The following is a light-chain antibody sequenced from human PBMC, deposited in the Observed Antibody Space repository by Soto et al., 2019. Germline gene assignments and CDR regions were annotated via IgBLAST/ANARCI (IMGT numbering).Light chain of an antibody. CDR3: GSWDSSLSAYV. CDR2: DDN. V-gene: IGLV1-51*01. Sequence: QSVLTQPPSVSASPGEKVTISCSGSSSNIGGNSVSWYQQLPGTAPKLLIYDDNKRPSGIPDRFSGSKSGTSATLGITGFQTGDEADYYCGSWDSSLSAYVFGTGTKV. J-gene: IGLJ1*01. CDR1: SSNIGGNS.